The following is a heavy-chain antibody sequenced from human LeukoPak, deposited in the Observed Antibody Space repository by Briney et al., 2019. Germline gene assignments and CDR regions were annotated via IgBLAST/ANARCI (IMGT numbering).Heavy chain of an antibody. J-gene: IGHJ4*02. Sequence: GGSLRLSCAASGFTFSNQGMHWVRQAPGKGLEWVAVISSAGNNQYYVDSVKGRFTISRDNSQNTLYLQMNSLRAEDTAVYYCAKGTPATSNWGQGTLVTVSS. CDR3: AKGTPATSN. D-gene: IGHD6-25*01. V-gene: IGHV3-30*18. CDR2: ISSAGNNQ. CDR1: GFTFSNQG.